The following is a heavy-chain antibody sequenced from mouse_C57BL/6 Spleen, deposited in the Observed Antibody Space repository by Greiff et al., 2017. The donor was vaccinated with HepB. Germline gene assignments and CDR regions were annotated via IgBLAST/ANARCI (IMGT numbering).Heavy chain of an antibody. CDR1: GYTFTSYW. Sequence: QVQLQQSGAELVKPGASVKLSCKASGYTFTSYWMHWVKQRPGQGLEWIGYINPSSGYTKYNQKFKDKATLTADKSSSTAYMQLSILTYEDSAVYCCTSEGDYPYAMDYWGQGTSVTVSS. CDR3: TSEGDYPYAMDY. D-gene: IGHD5-5*01. J-gene: IGHJ4*01. CDR2: INPSSGYT. V-gene: IGHV1-7*01.